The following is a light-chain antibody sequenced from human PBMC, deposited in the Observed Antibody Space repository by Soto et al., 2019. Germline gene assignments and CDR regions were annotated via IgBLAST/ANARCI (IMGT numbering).Light chain of an antibody. V-gene: IGKV1-5*01. CDR3: QQYNSYRT. Sequence: DIQMTQSPSTLSASVGDRVTITCRASQSISTWLAWYQQKPGKAPKLLIYDASILESGVPSRFSGSGSGTELTLTISSLQPDDFATYHCQQYNSYRTFGQGTKGGYQ. CDR2: DAS. CDR1: QSISTW. J-gene: IGKJ1*01.